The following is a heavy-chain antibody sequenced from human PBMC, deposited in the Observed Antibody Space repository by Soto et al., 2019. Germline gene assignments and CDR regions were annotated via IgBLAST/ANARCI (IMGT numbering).Heavy chain of an antibody. V-gene: IGHV3-23*01. Sequence: EVQLLESGGGLVQPGGSLRLSCAASGFTFSSYAMRWVRQAPGKGLEWVSTFSGSGGSTYYADSVKGRFTISRDNSKHTLYLQMNSLRAEDTAVYYCARRGPGTYFDYWGQGTLVTVSS. D-gene: IGHD6-13*01. CDR2: FSGSGGST. CDR1: GFTFSSYA. J-gene: IGHJ4*02. CDR3: ARRGPGTYFDY.